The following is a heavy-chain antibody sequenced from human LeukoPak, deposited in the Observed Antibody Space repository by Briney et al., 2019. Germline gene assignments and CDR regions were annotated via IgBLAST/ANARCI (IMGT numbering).Heavy chain of an antibody. Sequence: SVKVSCKASGGTFSSYAISWVRQAPGQGLEWMGGIIPIFGTANYAQKFQGRVTITADKSTSTAYMELSGLRSEDTAVYYCAREDVAYCSSTSCYAGWFDPWGQGTLVTVSS. CDR2: IIPIFGTA. CDR3: AREDVAYCSSTSCYAGWFDP. CDR1: GGTFSSYA. D-gene: IGHD2-2*01. V-gene: IGHV1-69*06. J-gene: IGHJ5*02.